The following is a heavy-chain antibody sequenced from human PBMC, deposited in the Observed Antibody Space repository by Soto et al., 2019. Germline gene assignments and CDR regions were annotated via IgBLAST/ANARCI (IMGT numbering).Heavy chain of an antibody. Sequence: ESGGGLVKPGGSLRLSCAASGFTFSSYSMNWVRQAPGKGLEWVSSISSSSSYIYYADSVKGRFTISRDNAKNSLYLQMNSLRAEDTAVYYCARDLEYYYGSGSTGAFDIWGQGTMVTVSS. CDR1: GFTFSSYS. V-gene: IGHV3-21*01. D-gene: IGHD3-10*01. CDR3: ARDLEYYYGSGSTGAFDI. J-gene: IGHJ3*02. CDR2: ISSSSSYI.